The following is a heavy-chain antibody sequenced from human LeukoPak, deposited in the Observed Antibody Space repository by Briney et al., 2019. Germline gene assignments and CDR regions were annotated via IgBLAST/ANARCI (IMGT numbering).Heavy chain of an antibody. CDR2: IASDGSGT. V-gene: IGHV3-74*01. Sequence: GGSLRLSCAASGFTFSRYWMNWVRQAPGKGLVWVSRIASDGSGTTYADSVKGRFSISRDNAKNTLYLQMNSLRVEDTAVYYCARGRPHGNDYWGQGTLATVSS. D-gene: IGHD4-23*01. CDR1: GFTFSRYW. J-gene: IGHJ4*02. CDR3: ARGRPHGNDY.